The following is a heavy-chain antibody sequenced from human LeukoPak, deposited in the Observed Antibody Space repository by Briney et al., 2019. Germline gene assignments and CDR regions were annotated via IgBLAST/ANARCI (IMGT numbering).Heavy chain of an antibody. CDR2: IKQDGSEK. J-gene: IGHJ4*02. CDR1: GFIFSNYW. V-gene: IGHV3-7*01. CDR3: ARDHSTYYDFWSGYSYYFDY. D-gene: IGHD3-3*01. Sequence: GGSLRLSCTASGFIFSNYWMTWVRQAPGEGLEWVANIKQDGSEKYYVDSVKGRFTISRDNAKNSLYLQMNSLRAEDTAVYYCARDHSTYYDFWSGYSYYFDYWGQGTLVTVSS.